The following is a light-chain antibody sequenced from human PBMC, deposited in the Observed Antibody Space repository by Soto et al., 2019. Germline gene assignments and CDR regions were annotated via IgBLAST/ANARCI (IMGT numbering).Light chain of an antibody. V-gene: IGLV1-47*01. CDR3: ATWDDSLSGVV. J-gene: IGLJ7*01. CDR2: RTD. Sequence: QSVLTQTPSASGTPGQRVTISCSGSSSNIEANFVYWYQQLPGAAPKLLIYRTDPRPAGVPDRFSGSKSGTSASLAISGLRTEDEADYFCATWDDSLSGVVFGGGTQLTVL. CDR1: SSNIEANF.